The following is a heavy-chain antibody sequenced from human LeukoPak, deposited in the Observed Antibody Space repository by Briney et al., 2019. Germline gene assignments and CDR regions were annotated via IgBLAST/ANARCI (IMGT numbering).Heavy chain of an antibody. Sequence: PGGSLRLSCAASGLIFSNYAMSWVRQAPGKGLEWVSVIGGSGVNTYYADSVKGRFTISRDNSKHTLFLQMNSLRAEDTVVYYCAKGMSGSSPYNWFDPWGQGTLVTVSS. CDR1: GLIFSNYA. CDR2: IGGSGVNT. V-gene: IGHV3-23*01. CDR3: AKGMSGSSPYNWFDP. J-gene: IGHJ5*02. D-gene: IGHD1-26*01.